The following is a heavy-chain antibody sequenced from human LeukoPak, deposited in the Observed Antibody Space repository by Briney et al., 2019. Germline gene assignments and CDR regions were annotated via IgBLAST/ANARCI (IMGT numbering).Heavy chain of an antibody. Sequence: PGGSLRLSCAASGFTFSSYAMSWVRQAPGRGREGGSGISGNGGSTYYADSVKGRFTISRDNSKNTLYLQMNSVRAEDTAVFYCATRYLGEMATIRSDYWGQGTLVTVSS. CDR3: ATRYLGEMATIRSDY. D-gene: IGHD5-24*01. J-gene: IGHJ4*02. CDR2: ISGNGGST. V-gene: IGHV3-23*01. CDR1: GFTFSSYA.